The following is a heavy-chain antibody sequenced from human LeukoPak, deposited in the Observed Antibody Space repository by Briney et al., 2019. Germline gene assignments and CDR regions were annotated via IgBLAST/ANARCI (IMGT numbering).Heavy chain of an antibody. V-gene: IGHV3-30-3*01. CDR3: ARTGSRSNYYYYYYMDV. J-gene: IGHJ6*03. CDR1: GFTFSSYA. Sequence: GGSLRLSCAASGFTFSSYAMHWVRQAPGKGLEWVAVISYDGSNKYYADSVKGRFTISRDNSKNTLYLQMNSLRAEDTAVYYCARTGSRSNYYYYYYMDVWGKGTTVTVSS. CDR2: ISYDGSNK. D-gene: IGHD3-10*01.